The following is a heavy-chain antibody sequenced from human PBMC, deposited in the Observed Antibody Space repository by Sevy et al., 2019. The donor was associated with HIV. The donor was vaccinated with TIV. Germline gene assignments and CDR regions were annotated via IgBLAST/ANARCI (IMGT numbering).Heavy chain of an antibody. CDR1: GYTFTSYG. Sequence: ASVKVSCKASGYTFTSYGITWVRQAPGEGLEWMGVINPSGGSTSNAQKFQGRVAMTRDTSTSTVYMELSSLRSEDTAVYYCARVYYYDYSGPGYWGQGTLVTVSS. D-gene: IGHD3-22*01. CDR2: INPSGGST. V-gene: IGHV1-46*01. J-gene: IGHJ4*02. CDR3: ARVYYYDYSGPGY.